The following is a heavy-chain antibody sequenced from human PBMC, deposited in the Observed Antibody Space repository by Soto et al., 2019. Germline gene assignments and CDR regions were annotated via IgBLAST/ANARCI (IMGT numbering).Heavy chain of an antibody. CDR1: GGPFSSYA. CDR3: ARDRDHCRGGSCYRYFDY. V-gene: IGHV1-69*05. D-gene: IGHD2-15*01. Sequence: SVKVSCKASGGPFSSYAISWVRQAHGQGLEWMGGIIPIFGTANYAQKLQGRVTMTTDTSTSTAYMELRSLRSEDTAVYYCARDRDHCRGGSCYRYFDYWGQGTLVTVSS. CDR2: IIPIFGTA. J-gene: IGHJ4*02.